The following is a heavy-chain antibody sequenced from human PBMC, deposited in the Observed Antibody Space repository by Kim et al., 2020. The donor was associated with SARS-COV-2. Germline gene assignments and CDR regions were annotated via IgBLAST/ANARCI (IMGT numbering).Heavy chain of an antibody. J-gene: IGHJ3*02. CDR3: AKDIPMTDAFDI. CDR1: GFTFDDYA. V-gene: IGHV3-9*01. Sequence: GGSLRLSCAASGFTFDDYAMHWVRQAPGKGLEWVSGISWNSGSIGYADSVKGRFTISRDNAKNSLYLQMNSLRAEDTALYYCAKDIPMTDAFDIWGQGTIATVSS. CDR2: ISWNSGSI. D-gene: IGHD3-22*01.